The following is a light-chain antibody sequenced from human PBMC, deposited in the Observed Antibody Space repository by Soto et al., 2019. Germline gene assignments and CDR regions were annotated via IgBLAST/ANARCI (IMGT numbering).Light chain of an antibody. CDR2: EVN. CDR1: SSDVGGYNY. J-gene: IGLJ1*01. Sequence: QSVRTEAPAASGSPGQSVAISCTGTSSDVGGYNYVSWYQQHPGKAPKLMIYEVNKRPSGVPDRFSGSKSGNTASLTVSGLQAEDEADYYCSSYAGSSNVFGTGTKVTVL. CDR3: SSYAGSSNV. V-gene: IGLV2-8*01.